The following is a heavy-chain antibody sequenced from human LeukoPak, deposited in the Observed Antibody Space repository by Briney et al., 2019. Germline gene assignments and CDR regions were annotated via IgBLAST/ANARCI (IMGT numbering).Heavy chain of an antibody. CDR2: IIPIFGTA. J-gene: IGHJ4*02. D-gene: IGHD6-13*01. CDR3: ARDLSSWFPLDY. V-gene: IGHV1-69*13. CDR1: GGTFSSYA. Sequence: SVKVSCKASGGTFSSYAISWVRQAPGQGLEWMGGIIPIFGTANYAQKFQGRVTITADESTSTAYMELSSLRSEDTAVYYCARDLSSWFPLDYWGRGTLVTVSS.